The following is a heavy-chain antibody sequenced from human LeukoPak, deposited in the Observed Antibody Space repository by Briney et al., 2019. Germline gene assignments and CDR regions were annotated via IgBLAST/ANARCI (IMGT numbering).Heavy chain of an antibody. J-gene: IGHJ4*01. Sequence: PGRSLRLSCAASGFRFIIAWINWVRHAPGKGLGCVCRVKIIIAGGVINYAAPVRGTFSTSGDNPRNSGCLQMDSLKGDDTAVYYCLTRLRYTIGIDYWGQGTLVTVSS. CDR2: VKIIIAGGVI. CDR3: LTRLRYTIGIDY. V-gene: IGHV3-15*01. D-gene: IGHD1-1*01. CDR1: GFRFIIAW.